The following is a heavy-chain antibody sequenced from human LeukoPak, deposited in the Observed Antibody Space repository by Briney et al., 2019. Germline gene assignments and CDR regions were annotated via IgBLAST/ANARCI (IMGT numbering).Heavy chain of an antibody. CDR2: ISWNSGSI. J-gene: IGHJ3*02. D-gene: IGHD4-17*01. CDR3: AITTVTTIGAWSAFDI. CDR1: GFTFDDYA. Sequence: GRSLRLSCAASGFTFDDYAMHWVRQAPGKGLEWVSGISWNSGSIGYADSVKGRFTISRDNAKNSLYLQMNSLRAEDTALYYCAITTVTTIGAWSAFDIWGQGSMVTVSS. V-gene: IGHV3-9*01.